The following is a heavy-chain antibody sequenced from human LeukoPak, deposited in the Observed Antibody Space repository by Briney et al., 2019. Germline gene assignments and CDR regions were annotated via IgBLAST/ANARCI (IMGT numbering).Heavy chain of an antibody. Sequence: GASVKVSCKASGYTFTSYYMHWVRQAPGQGLEWMGIINPSGGSTSYAQKFQGRVTMTRDTSTSTVYMELSSLRSEDTAVYYCARDEVPAARCGGGCRIWVNWGQGTLVTVSS. D-gene: IGHD2-2*01. J-gene: IGHJ4*02. CDR3: ARDEVPAARCGGGCRIWVN. V-gene: IGHV1-46*01. CDR2: INPSGGST. CDR1: GYTFTSYY.